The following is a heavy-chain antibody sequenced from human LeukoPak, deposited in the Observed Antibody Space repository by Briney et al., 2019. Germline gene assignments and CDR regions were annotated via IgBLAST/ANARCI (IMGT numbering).Heavy chain of an antibody. CDR1: GGTFSSYA. V-gene: IGHV1-69*05. J-gene: IGHJ4*02. CDR2: IIPIFGTT. Sequence: SVKVSCKASGGTFSSYAISWVRQAPGQGLEWMGGIIPIFGTTNYAQKFQGRVTITTDESTSTAYMELSSLRSEDTAVYYCARAAPKGYYFDYWGQGTLVTVSS. CDR3: ARAAPKGYYFDY.